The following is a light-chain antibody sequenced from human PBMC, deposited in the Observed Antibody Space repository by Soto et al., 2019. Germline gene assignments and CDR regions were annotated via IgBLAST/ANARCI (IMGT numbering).Light chain of an antibody. CDR2: GAS. V-gene: IGKV3-15*01. Sequence: EIVMTQSPATLSVSPGERATLSCRASQSVSSNLAWYQQKPGQAPRLLIYGASTRATGIPARFSGSGSGTEFTLTISSLQSEDFAVYYCQKYNNWLTFGGGTKGEIK. CDR3: QKYNNWLT. CDR1: QSVSSN. J-gene: IGKJ4*01.